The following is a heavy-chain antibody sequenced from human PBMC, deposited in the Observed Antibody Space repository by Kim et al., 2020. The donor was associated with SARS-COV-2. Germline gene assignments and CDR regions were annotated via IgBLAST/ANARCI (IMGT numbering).Heavy chain of an antibody. Sequence: SVKVSCKASGGTFSSYAISWVRQAPGQGLEWMGGIIPIFGTANYAQKFQGRVTITADESTSTAYMELSSLRSEDTAVYYCARGDGLYDFWSGYRTPWGQGTLVTVSS. CDR1: GGTFSSYA. CDR3: ARGDGLYDFWSGYRTP. CDR2: IIPIFGTA. V-gene: IGHV1-69*13. D-gene: IGHD3-3*01. J-gene: IGHJ5*02.